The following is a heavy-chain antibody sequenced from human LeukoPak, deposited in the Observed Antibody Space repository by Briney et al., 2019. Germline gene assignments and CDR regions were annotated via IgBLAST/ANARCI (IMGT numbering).Heavy chain of an antibody. CDR3: ARAGFTFSDYFGSFFDY. CDR1: GFTFNNYN. V-gene: IGHV3-21*01. CDR2: ITSSGAYI. Sequence: PGGSLRLSCAASGFTFNNYNMNWVRQAPGKALEWVSSITSSGAYIFYADSVKGRFTISRDNAKDSLYLQMNSLRAEDTAVYYCARAGFTFSDYFGSFFDYWGQGTLVTVSS. D-gene: IGHD3-10*01. J-gene: IGHJ4*02.